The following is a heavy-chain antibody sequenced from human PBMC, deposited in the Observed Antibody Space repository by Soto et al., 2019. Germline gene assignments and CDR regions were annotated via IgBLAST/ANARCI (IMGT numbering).Heavy chain of an antibody. J-gene: IGHJ5*02. CDR2: IYSGGST. Sequence: GGSLRLSCAASGFTVSSNYMSWVRQAPGKGLEWVSVIYSGGSTYYADSVKGRFTISRHNSKTTLYLQMNSLRAEDTAVYYCARVSAAAAGTDWFDPWGQGTLVTVSS. V-gene: IGHV3-53*04. CDR1: GFTVSSNY. D-gene: IGHD6-13*01. CDR3: ARVSAAAAGTDWFDP.